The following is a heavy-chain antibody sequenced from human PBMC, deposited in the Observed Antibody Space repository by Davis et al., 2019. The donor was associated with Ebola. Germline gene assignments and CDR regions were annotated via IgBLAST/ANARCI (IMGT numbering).Heavy chain of an antibody. CDR2: ISYDGSNK. CDR3: ARRRYDYVWGSYRSWWFDP. D-gene: IGHD3-16*02. V-gene: IGHV3-30*04. J-gene: IGHJ5*02. Sequence: PGGSLRLSCAASGFTFSSYAMHWVRQAPGKGLEWVAVISYDGSNKYYADSVKGRFTISRDNSKNTLYLQMNSLRAEDTAVYYCARRRYDYVWGSYRSWWFDPWGQGTLVTVSS. CDR1: GFTFSSYA.